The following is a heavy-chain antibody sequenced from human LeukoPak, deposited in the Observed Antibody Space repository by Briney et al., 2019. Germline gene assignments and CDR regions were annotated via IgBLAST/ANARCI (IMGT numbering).Heavy chain of an antibody. D-gene: IGHD2-21*01. CDR3: AKVAVSVIGRASGPYGMDV. V-gene: IGHV3-23*01. CDR2: ISGSGGST. CDR1: GFTFSSYA. J-gene: IGHJ6*02. Sequence: GGSLRLSCAAPGFTFSSYAMSWVRQAPGKGLEWVSAISGSGGSTYYADSVKGRFTISRDNSKNTLYLQMNSLRAEDTAVYYCAKVAVSVIGRASGPYGMDVWGQGTTVTVSS.